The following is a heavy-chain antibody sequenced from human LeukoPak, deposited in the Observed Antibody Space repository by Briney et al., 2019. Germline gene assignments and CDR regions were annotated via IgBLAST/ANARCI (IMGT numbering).Heavy chain of an antibody. Sequence: SVKVSCKASGGTFSSYAISWVRQAPGQGLEWMGRIIPILGIANYAQKFQGRVTITADKSTSTAYMELSSPRSEDTAVYYCARVSTIHRGPFDYWGQGTLVTVSS. CDR1: GGTFSSYA. CDR2: IIPILGIA. CDR3: ARVSTIHRGPFDY. V-gene: IGHV1-69*04. J-gene: IGHJ4*02. D-gene: IGHD5/OR15-5a*01.